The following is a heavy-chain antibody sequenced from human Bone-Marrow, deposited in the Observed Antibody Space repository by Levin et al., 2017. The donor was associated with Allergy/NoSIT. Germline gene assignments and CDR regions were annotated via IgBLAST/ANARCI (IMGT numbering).Heavy chain of an antibody. D-gene: IGHD1/OR15-1a*01. Sequence: GESLKISCEVSGFTLRYYGMTWVRQAPGKGLEWVSFISASGGSTYYADSVRGRFTVSRDNSKNTLSLQMNSLRAEDTAVYYSAKDRLEHGYFDNWGQGTLVAISS. CDR3: AKDRLEHGYFDN. J-gene: IGHJ4*02. V-gene: IGHV3-23*01. CDR1: GFTLRYYG. CDR2: ISASGGST.